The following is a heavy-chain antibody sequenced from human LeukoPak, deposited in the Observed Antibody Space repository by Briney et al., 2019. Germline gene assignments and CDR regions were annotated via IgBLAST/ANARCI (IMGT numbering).Heavy chain of an antibody. J-gene: IGHJ4*02. CDR3: AKSSLVVPATADY. V-gene: IGHV3-30*02. D-gene: IGHD2-15*01. CDR1: GFSLNSNG. Sequence: PGGSLRLSCAASGFSLNSNGMHWVRQAPGKGLDWVAYLRYDGTTKYYADSLKGRFTISRDNSKNTLYLQMNSLRPEDTAVYYCAKSSLVVPATADYWGQGALVTVSS. CDR2: LRYDGTTK.